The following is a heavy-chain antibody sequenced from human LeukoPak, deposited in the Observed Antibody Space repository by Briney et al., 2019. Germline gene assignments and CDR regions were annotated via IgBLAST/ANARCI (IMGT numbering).Heavy chain of an antibody. J-gene: IGHJ5*02. CDR3: ARSLVVGATYPYH. CDR1: GFTFSSYG. CDR2: ISSSSSTI. Sequence: GGSLRLSCAAPGFTFSSYGMTWVRQAPGKGLEWVSYISSSSSTIYYADSVKGRFTISRDNAKNSLYLQLNSLRAEDTAVYYCARSLVVGATYPYHWGQGTLVTVSS. V-gene: IGHV3-48*01. D-gene: IGHD1-26*01.